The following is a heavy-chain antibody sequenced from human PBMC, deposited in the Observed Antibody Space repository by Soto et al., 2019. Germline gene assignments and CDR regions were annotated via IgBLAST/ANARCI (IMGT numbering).Heavy chain of an antibody. D-gene: IGHD3-22*01. CDR3: ARGGGYYDSSGYYSHFDY. CDR1: AYTFTGYD. J-gene: IGHJ4*02. V-gene: IGHV1-8*01. Sequence: GASVKVSCKAAAYTFTGYDINWVRQATGQGLEWMGWMNPNSGNTGYAQKFQGRVTMTRNTSISTAYMELSSLRSEDTAVYYCARGGGYYDSSGYYSHFDYWGQGTLVTVSS. CDR2: MNPNSGNT.